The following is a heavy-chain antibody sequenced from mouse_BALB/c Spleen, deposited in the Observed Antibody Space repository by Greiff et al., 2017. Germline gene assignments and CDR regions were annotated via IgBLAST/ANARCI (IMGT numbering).Heavy chain of an antibody. Sequence: VQLQQSGPDLVKPGAPVKISCKASGYSFTGYYMHWVKQSHGKSLEWIGRVNPNNGGTSYNQKFKGKAILTVDKSSSTAYMELRSLTSEDSAVYYCAREDTTVKDYWGQGTTLTVSS. CDR3: AREDTTVKDY. J-gene: IGHJ2*01. CDR2: VNPNNGGT. D-gene: IGHD1-1*01. CDR1: GYSFTGYY. V-gene: IGHV1-26*01.